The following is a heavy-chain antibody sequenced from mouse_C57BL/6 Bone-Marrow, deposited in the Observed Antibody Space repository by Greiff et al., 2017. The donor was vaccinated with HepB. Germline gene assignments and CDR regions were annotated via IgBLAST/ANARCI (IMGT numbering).Heavy chain of an antibody. CDR2: IDPSDSYT. CDR3: ASRYYDPSYAMDY. Sequence: QVQLQQPGAELVMPGASVKLSCKASGYTFTSYWMHWVKQRPGQGLEWIGEIDPSDSYTNYNQKFKGKSTLTVDKSSSTAYMQLSSLTSEDSAVYYCASRYYDPSYAMDYWGQGTSVTVSS. V-gene: IGHV1-69*01. D-gene: IGHD2-4*01. J-gene: IGHJ4*01. CDR1: GYTFTSYW.